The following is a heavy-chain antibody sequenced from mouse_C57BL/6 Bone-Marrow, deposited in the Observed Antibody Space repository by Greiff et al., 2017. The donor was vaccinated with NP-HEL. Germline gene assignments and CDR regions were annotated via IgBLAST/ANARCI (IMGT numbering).Heavy chain of an antibody. Sequence: VQLQQPGTELVKPGASVKLSCKASGYTFTSYWMHWVKQRPGQGLEWIGNINPSNGGTNYNEKFKSKATLTVDKSSSTAYMQLSSLTSEVSAVYYCARAPPYYYGSSYGYCDDWGTGTTVTVSS. V-gene: IGHV1-53*01. CDR3: ARAPPYYYGSSYGYCDD. J-gene: IGHJ1*03. D-gene: IGHD1-1*01. CDR2: INPSNGGT. CDR1: GYTFTSYW.